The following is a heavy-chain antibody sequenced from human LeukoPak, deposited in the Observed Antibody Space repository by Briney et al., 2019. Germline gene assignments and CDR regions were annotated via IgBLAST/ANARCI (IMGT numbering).Heavy chain of an antibody. Sequence: RGGSLRLSCAASGFTFSNAWMSWVRQAPGKGLVWVSRISSDGSTTSYAESVKGRFTISRDNAKNTLYLQMNSLRAEDTAVYYCARDRGYASDYWGQGTLVIVSS. J-gene: IGHJ4*02. D-gene: IGHD5-12*01. CDR1: GFTFSNAW. CDR2: ISSDGSTT. CDR3: ARDRGYASDY. V-gene: IGHV3-74*01.